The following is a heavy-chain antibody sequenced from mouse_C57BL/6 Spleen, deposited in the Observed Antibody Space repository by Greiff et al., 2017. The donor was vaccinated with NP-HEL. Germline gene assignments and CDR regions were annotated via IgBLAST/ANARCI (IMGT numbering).Heavy chain of an antibody. Sequence: QVQLQQPGAELVRPGSSVKLSCKASGYTFTSYWMHWVKQRPIQGLEWIGNIDPSDSETHYNQKFKDKATLTVDQSSSTAYMQLSSLTSEDSAVYYCARTTYYDYDGFAYWGQGTLVTVSA. J-gene: IGHJ3*01. CDR1: GYTFTSYW. V-gene: IGHV1-52*01. D-gene: IGHD2-4*01. CDR3: ARTTYYDYDGFAY. CDR2: IDPSDSET.